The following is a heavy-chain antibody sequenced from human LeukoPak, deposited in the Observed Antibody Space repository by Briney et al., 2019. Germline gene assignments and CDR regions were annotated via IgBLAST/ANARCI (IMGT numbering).Heavy chain of an antibody. D-gene: IGHD6-19*01. Sequence: GGSLRLSCAASGFTFSSFSMNWVRQAPGKGLEWVSSISSSSGFIYYADSLKGRFTISRDNAKHSLYPQMNSLSAEDAAVYYCARPRGYSSGPYDYWGQGTLVTVSS. J-gene: IGHJ4*02. CDR1: GFTFSSFS. V-gene: IGHV3-21*01. CDR2: ISSSSGFI. CDR3: ARPRGYSSGPYDY.